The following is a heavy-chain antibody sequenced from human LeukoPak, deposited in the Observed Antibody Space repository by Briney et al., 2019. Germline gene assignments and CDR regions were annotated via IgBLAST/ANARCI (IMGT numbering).Heavy chain of an antibody. CDR1: GFTFSSYW. J-gene: IGHJ3*02. V-gene: IGHV3-74*01. Sequence: PGGSLRLSCAASGFTFSSYWMHWVRQAPGKGLVWVSRINSDGSSTSYADSVKGRFTISRDNAKNTLYVQMNSLRAEDTAVYYCASLPWKGSGWYTDAFDIWGQGTMVTVSS. CDR2: INSDGSST. CDR3: ASLPWKGSGWYTDAFDI. D-gene: IGHD6-19*01.